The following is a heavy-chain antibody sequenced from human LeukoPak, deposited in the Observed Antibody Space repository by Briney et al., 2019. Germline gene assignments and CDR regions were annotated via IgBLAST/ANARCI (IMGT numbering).Heavy chain of an antibody. CDR2: ISSSSSYI. CDR3: ARAPQRGYSYGYSPWFGY. V-gene: IGHV3-21*04. J-gene: IGHJ4*02. CDR1: GFTFSSYS. D-gene: IGHD5-18*01. Sequence: GSLRLSCAASGFTFSSYSMNWVRQAPGKGLEWVSSISSSSSYIYYADSVKGRFTISRDNAKNSLYLQMNSLRAEDTAVYYCARAPQRGYSYGYSPWFGYWGQGTLVTVSS.